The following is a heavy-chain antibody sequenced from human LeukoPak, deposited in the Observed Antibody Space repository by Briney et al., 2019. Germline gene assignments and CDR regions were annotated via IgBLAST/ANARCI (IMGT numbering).Heavy chain of an antibody. CDR2: IIPIFGTA. D-gene: IGHD5-18*01. CDR1: GYTFTSYY. Sequence: SVKVSCKASGYTFTSYYMHWVRQAPGQGLEWMGGIIPIFGTANYAQKFQGRVTITADESTSTAYMELSSLRSEDTAVYYCARVVTTAMVSFNWFDPWGQGTLVAVSS. V-gene: IGHV1-69*13. J-gene: IGHJ5*02. CDR3: ARVVTTAMVSFNWFDP.